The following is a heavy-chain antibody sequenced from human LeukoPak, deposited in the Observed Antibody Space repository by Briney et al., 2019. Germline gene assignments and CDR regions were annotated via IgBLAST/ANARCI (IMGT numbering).Heavy chain of an antibody. V-gene: IGHV3-7*01. CDR3: ARDQENDACDI. J-gene: IGHJ3*02. CDR1: GFTFISDW. Sequence: GGSLRLSCAASGFTFISDWMSWVRQAPGRGLEWVSNIKQDGSETYYVDSVKGRFTISRDNAKNSLYLQMNSLRAEDTAVYYCARDQENDACDIWGQGTMVTVSS. CDR2: IKQDGSET.